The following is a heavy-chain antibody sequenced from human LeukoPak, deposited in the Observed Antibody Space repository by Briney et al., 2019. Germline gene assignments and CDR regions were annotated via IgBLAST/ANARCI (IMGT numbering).Heavy chain of an antibody. CDR3: ARGRGIAEFSV. J-gene: IGHJ4*02. Sequence: ASVKVSCKASGYTFSNYDINWVRQATGQGLEWIGWNNPKSGNTGYAQKFQGRVTMTRVNANNTAYMELTSLTFDDTAVYYCARGRGIAEFSVWGQGTLVTVSS. CDR2: NNPKSGNT. V-gene: IGHV1-8*02. CDR1: GYTFSNYD. D-gene: IGHD3-10*01.